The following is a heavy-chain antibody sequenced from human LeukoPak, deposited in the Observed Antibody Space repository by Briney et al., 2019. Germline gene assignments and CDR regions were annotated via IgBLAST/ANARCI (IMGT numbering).Heavy chain of an antibody. CDR3: ARGDGNDAFDI. Sequence: ASVKVSCKASGYTFTGYYMHWVRQAPGQGLEWMGWINPNSGGTNYAQKFQGRVTMTTDTSTSTAYMELRSLRSDDTAVYYCARGDGNDAFDIWGQGTMVTVSS. D-gene: IGHD4-17*01. J-gene: IGHJ3*02. CDR1: GYTFTGYY. V-gene: IGHV1-2*02. CDR2: INPNSGGT.